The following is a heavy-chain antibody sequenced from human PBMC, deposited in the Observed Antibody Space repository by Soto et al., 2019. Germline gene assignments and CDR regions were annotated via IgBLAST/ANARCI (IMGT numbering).Heavy chain of an antibody. D-gene: IGHD3-16*01. V-gene: IGHV3-7*03. CDR2: IKQDGSER. CDR3: GREGEAGGHWGWFDP. CDR1: GFTFSNYW. J-gene: IGHJ5*02. Sequence: EVQLVESGGGLVQPGGSLRLSCTVSGFTFSNYWMSWVRQAPGKGLAWVANIKQDGSERFYVDSVKGRFTITRDNAKNSLYLQMDGLRAEDTAVYYGGREGEAGGHWGWFDPWGQGTLVTVSS.